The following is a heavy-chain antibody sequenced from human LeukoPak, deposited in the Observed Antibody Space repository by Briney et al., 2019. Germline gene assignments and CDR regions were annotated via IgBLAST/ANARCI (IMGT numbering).Heavy chain of an antibody. CDR3: ARGGRKGRWLQSFSRPLYYFDY. Sequence: GASVKVSCKASGYTFTGYYMHWVRQAPGQGLEWMGRINPNSGNTGYAQKFQGRVTMTRNTSISTAYMELSSLRSEDTAVYYCARGGRKGRWLQSFSRPLYYFDYWGQGTLVTVSS. J-gene: IGHJ4*02. CDR2: INPNSGNT. D-gene: IGHD5-24*01. V-gene: IGHV1-8*02. CDR1: GYTFTGYY.